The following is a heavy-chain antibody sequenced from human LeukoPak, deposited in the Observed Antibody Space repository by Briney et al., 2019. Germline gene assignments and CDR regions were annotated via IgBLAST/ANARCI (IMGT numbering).Heavy chain of an antibody. J-gene: IGHJ5*02. V-gene: IGHV4-38-2*02. D-gene: IGHD2-2*01. Sequence: PSETLSLTCAVSGYSISSGYYWGWIRQPPGKGLEWIGSIYHSGSTYYNPSLKSRVTISVDTSKNQFSLKLTSVTAADTAVYYCAREVSRSSTSCPGGANWFDPWGQGTLVTVSS. CDR1: GYSISSGYY. CDR2: IYHSGST. CDR3: AREVSRSSTSCPGGANWFDP.